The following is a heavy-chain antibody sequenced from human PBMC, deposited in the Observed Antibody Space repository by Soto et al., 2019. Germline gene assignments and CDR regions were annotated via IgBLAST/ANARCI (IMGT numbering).Heavy chain of an antibody. D-gene: IGHD4-17*01. Sequence: QVQLVQSGAEVKKPGASVKVSCKASGYTFTSYAMHWVRQAPGQRLEWMGWINAGNGNTKYSQKFQGRVTITRDTSASTAYMELSSLRSEDTAVYYCARGLFCYGDWKRPLDYWGQGTLVTVSS. CDR2: INAGNGNT. V-gene: IGHV1-3*01. J-gene: IGHJ4*02. CDR1: GYTFTSYA. CDR3: ARGLFCYGDWKRPLDY.